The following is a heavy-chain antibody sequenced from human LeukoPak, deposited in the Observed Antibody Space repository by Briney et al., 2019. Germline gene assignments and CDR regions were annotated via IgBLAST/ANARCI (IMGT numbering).Heavy chain of an antibody. D-gene: IGHD6-19*01. Sequence: SVKVSFKASGGTFSSYAISWVRQAPGQGLEWMGRIIPIFGIANYAQKFQGRVTITADKSTSTAYMGLSSLRSEDTAVYYCAREAIAVAGDKRGSGGYYFDYWGQGTLVTVSS. CDR2: IIPIFGIA. J-gene: IGHJ4*02. CDR1: GGTFSSYA. CDR3: AREAIAVAGDKRGSGGYYFDY. V-gene: IGHV1-69*04.